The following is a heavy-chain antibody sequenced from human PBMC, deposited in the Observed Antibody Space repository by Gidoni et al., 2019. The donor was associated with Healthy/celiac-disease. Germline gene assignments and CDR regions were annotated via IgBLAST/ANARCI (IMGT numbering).Heavy chain of an antibody. CDR3: AREGGYGSGSPVGAFDI. V-gene: IGHV3-66*01. J-gene: IGHJ3*02. D-gene: IGHD3-10*01. CDR1: GFTVSSNY. Sequence: EVQLVESGGGLVQPGGSLRLSCAASGFTVSSNYMSWVRQAPGKGLEWVSGIYSGGSTYYADSVKGRFTISRDNSKNTLYLQMNSLRAEDTAVYYCAREGGYGSGSPVGAFDIWGQGTMVTVSS. CDR2: IYSGGST.